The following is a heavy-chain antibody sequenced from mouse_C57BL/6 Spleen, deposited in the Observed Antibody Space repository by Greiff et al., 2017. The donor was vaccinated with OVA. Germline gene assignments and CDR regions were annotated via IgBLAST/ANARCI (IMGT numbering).Heavy chain of an antibody. CDR1: GYSITSGYY. V-gene: IGHV3-6*01. CDR2: ISYDGSN. D-gene: IGHD2-4*01. J-gene: IGHJ2*01. CDR3: AREGYYDYDGQGFFDY. Sequence: EVKLMESGPGLVKPSQSLSLTCSVTGYSITSGYYWNWIRQFPGNKLEWMGYISYDGSNNYNPSLKNRISITRDTSKNQFFLKLNSVTTEDTATYYCAREGYYDYDGQGFFDYWGQGTTLTVSS.